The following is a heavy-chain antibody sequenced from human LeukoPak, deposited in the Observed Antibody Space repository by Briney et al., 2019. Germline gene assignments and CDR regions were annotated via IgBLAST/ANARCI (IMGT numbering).Heavy chain of an antibody. CDR3: ARGAAGTIPDYYYFGMDI. V-gene: IGHV5-51*01. D-gene: IGHD1-7*01. Sequence: GESLKISCKGSGYRFTDYWIGWVRQMPGKGLEWMGIIYPGDSDTRYSPSFQGQVTISVDKSINTAHLQWGSPKASDTAMYYCARGAAGTIPDYYYFGMDIWGQGTTVTVSS. CDR1: GYRFTDYW. CDR2: IYPGDSDT. J-gene: IGHJ6*02.